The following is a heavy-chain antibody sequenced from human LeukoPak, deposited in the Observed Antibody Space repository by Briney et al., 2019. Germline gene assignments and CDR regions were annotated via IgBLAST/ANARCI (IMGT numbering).Heavy chain of an antibody. CDR1: GYTFTDYY. CDR2: ITTHSGGT. V-gene: IGHV1-2*02. CDR3: AKYYYDSYEGYYFDY. Sequence: GASVKVSCKASGYTFTDYYLHWVRQAPGQGLEWMGWITTHSGGTNYAQKFQGRVTMTRDTSISTAYMELSRLKSDDTAFYYCAKYYYDSYEGYYFDYWGQGTLVTVSS. J-gene: IGHJ4*02. D-gene: IGHD3-22*01.